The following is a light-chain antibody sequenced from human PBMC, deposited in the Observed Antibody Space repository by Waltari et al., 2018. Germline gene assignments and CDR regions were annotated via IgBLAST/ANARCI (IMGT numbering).Light chain of an antibody. J-gene: IGLJ2*01. CDR3: AAWDGSLNGPI. CDR2: SNY. Sequence: QSVLTQPPSASGAPGQRVTISCSGSTSNIGRHLVSWYQQLPRTAPQPLISSNYLRPSGVPDRFPGSKSGTSASLAISGLQSEDEADYYCAAWDGSLNGPIFGGGTKLTVL. CDR1: TSNIGRHL. V-gene: IGLV1-44*01.